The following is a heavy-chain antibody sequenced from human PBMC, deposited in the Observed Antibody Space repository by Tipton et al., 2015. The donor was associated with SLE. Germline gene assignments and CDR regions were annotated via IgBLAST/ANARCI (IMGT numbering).Heavy chain of an antibody. CDR3: ARHSDSSGYYPLDY. J-gene: IGHJ4*02. Sequence: TLSLTCTVSGGSISSYYWSWIRQPPGKGLEWIGYIYYTGSTNYNPSLKSRVTISVDTSKHQFSLKLSSVTAADTAVYYCARHSDSSGYYPLDYWGQGTLVTVSS. CDR2: IYYTGST. D-gene: IGHD3-22*01. V-gene: IGHV4-59*08. CDR1: GGSISSYY.